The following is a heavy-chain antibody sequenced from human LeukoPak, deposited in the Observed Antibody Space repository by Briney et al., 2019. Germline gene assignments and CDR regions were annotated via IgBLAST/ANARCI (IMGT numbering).Heavy chain of an antibody. CDR2: ISSTSGFI. J-gene: IGHJ4*02. D-gene: IGHD3-10*01. CDR1: GFTFSSYS. V-gene: IGHV3-21*01. CDR3: AREPRVYYYGSGSYFDY. Sequence: KSGGSLRLSCAASGFTFSSYSMNWVRQAPGKGLEWVSSISSTSGFISYADSVKGRFIISRDNAKNSLYLQMNSLRAEDTAVYYCAREPRVYYYGSGSYFDYWGQGTLVTVSS.